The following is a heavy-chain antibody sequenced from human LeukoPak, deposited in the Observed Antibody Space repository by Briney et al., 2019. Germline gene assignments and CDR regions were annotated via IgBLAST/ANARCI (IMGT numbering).Heavy chain of an antibody. Sequence: SETLSLTCAVYGGSFSGYYWSWIRQPPGKGLEWIGEINHSGSTNYNPSLKSRVTISVDTSKNQFSLKLSSVTAADTAVYYCARHMAGITIFGVVIIRAAFDIWGQGTMVTVSS. CDR2: INHSGST. V-gene: IGHV4-34*01. D-gene: IGHD3-3*01. CDR1: GGSFSGYY. CDR3: ARHMAGITIFGVVIIRAAFDI. J-gene: IGHJ3*02.